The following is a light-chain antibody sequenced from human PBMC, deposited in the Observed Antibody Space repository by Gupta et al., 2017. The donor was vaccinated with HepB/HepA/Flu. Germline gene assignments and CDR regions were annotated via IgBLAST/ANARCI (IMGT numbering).Light chain of an antibody. CDR2: SNN. CDR1: RSSIGSRA. J-gene: IGLJ1*01. V-gene: IGLV1-44*01. Sequence: QSVLTPPPSASATPGQRVTISCSGGRSSIGSRAVSWYQQLPGAAPNVLIYSNNQRPSGVSDRFSGSKSGTSASLAISGLQAEDEADYYCAAWYDSLTGYVFGTGTKVTVL. CDR3: AAWYDSLTGYV.